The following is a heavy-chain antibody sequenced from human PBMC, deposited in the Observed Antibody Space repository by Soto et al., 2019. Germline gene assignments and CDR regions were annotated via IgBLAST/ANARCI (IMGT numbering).Heavy chain of an antibody. Sequence: GGSLRLSCAASGFTVSSNYMSWVRQAPGKGLEWVSVIYSGGSTYYADSVKGRFTISRDNSKNTLYLQMNSLRAEDTAVYYCASGNEAGIAAAGKTFDYWGQGTLVTV. CDR3: ASGNEAGIAAAGKTFDY. D-gene: IGHD6-13*01. J-gene: IGHJ4*02. CDR2: IYSGGST. V-gene: IGHV3-53*01. CDR1: GFTVSSNY.